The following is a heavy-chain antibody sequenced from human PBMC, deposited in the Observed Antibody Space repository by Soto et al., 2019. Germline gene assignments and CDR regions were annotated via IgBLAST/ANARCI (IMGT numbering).Heavy chain of an antibody. D-gene: IGHD2-21*02. J-gene: IGHJ6*02. CDR1: GFSLNTAGMG. CDR2: IYWDNDK. CDR3: VQSRCGGDCHQSYSSRYYYAVDV. V-gene: IGHV2-5*02. Sequence: QITLKESGPTLVKPTQTLTLTCSFSGFSLNTAGMGVGWIRQPPGKALEWLALIYWDNDKRYSPSLKSRITISKDASKNQVVLTLTNMDPVDTGTYYCVQSRCGGDCHQSYSSRYYYAVDVWGQGTAVTVSS.